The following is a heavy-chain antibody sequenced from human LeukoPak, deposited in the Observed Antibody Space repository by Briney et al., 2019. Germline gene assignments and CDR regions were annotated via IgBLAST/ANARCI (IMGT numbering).Heavy chain of an antibody. D-gene: IGHD4-23*01. CDR1: RFTFRDYY. V-gene: IGHV3-11*01. CDR3: AGDLFRRWSFDQ. Sequence: PGGSLRLSCAASRFTFRDYYMGWIRQAPGKGLEWLAYISGSGSSIYYADSMKGRLTISRDNAKNSLYLQMNSLRAEDTAVYYCAGDLFRRWSFDQWGQGTLVTVS. J-gene: IGHJ4*02. CDR2: ISGSGSSI.